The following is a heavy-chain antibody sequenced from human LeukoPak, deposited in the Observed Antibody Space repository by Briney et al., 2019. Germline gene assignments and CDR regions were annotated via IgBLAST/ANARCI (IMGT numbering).Heavy chain of an antibody. CDR1: GFTFSSYA. Sequence: GRSLRLSCAASGFTFSSYAMHGVRQAPGKGLEWVAVISYDGSNKYYADSVKGRFTISRDNSKNTLYLQMNSVRDEDTAVYYCARPGVAVAGRGGAFDIWGQGTMVTVSS. J-gene: IGHJ3*02. CDR3: ARPGVAVAGRGGAFDI. CDR2: ISYDGSNK. D-gene: IGHD6-19*01. V-gene: IGHV3-30*04.